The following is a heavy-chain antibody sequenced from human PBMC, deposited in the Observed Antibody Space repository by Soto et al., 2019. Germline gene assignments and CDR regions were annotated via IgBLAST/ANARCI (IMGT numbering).Heavy chain of an antibody. J-gene: IGHJ5*02. CDR2: MNPNSGNT. V-gene: IGHV1-8*01. CDR1: GYTFTSDD. Sequence: ASVTVACKASGYTFTSDDINLVRQATGQGLEWMGWMNPNSGNTGYAQKFQGRVTMTRNTSISTAYMELSSLRSEDTAVYYCARGITIFGVVANWFDPWGQGTLVTVSS. CDR3: ARGITIFGVVANWFDP. D-gene: IGHD3-3*01.